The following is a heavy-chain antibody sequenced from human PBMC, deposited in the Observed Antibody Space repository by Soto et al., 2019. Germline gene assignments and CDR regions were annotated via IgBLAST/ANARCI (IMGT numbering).Heavy chain of an antibody. D-gene: IGHD1-26*01. CDR3: ARDLFRRTVGATGDY. CDR2: ISAYNGNT. Sequence: QVQLVQSGAEVKKPGASVKVSCKASGYTFTSYGISWVRQAPGQGLEWMGWISAYNGNTNYAQKLQGRVTMTTDTSTSTAYMELRSLRSDDTVVYYCARDLFRRTVGATGDYWGQGTLVTVSS. J-gene: IGHJ4*02. V-gene: IGHV1-18*01. CDR1: GYTFTSYG.